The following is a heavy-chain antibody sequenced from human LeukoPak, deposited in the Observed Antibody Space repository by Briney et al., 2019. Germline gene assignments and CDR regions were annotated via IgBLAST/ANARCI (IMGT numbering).Heavy chain of an antibody. Sequence: GGSPRLSCGASGFSFSRYWMSWVRQAPGKGLEWVANIKQDGREEYYVDSVKGRFTISRDNAKSSLYLQMSSLRAEDTAVYYCARGTQWRDYWGQGTLVTVSS. CDR3: ARGTQWRDY. CDR1: GFSFSRYW. D-gene: IGHD6-19*01. J-gene: IGHJ4*02. V-gene: IGHV3-7*01. CDR2: IKQDGREE.